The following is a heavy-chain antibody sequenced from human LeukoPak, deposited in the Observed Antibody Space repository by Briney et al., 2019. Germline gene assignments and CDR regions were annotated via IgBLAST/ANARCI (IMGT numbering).Heavy chain of an antibody. D-gene: IGHD5-12*01. Sequence: PSQTLSLTCAISGDSVSSNRATWNWIRQSPSRGLEWLGRTYYMSKWYNDYAVSVKSRITITPDTSKNQFSLQLNSVTPEDTAVYYCARDAAWGGYSGYDRYPFDPWGQGTLVTVSS. CDR1: GDSVSSNRAT. V-gene: IGHV6-1*01. J-gene: IGHJ5*02. CDR3: ARDAAWGGYSGYDRYPFDP. CDR2: TYYMSKWYN.